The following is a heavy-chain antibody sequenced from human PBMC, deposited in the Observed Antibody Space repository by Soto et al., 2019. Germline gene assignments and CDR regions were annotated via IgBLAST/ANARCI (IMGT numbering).Heavy chain of an antibody. CDR1: GFSFTHYW. Sequence: PGESLKISCQGSGFSFTHYWIGWVRQVPGKGLEWMGVIYPSDSATRYNPSFQGQVAMSADPSISTAYLQWSSLKASDTAIYFCARGSLKGGTPSAELEPWGQGPQVTVSS. V-gene: IGHV5-51*01. D-gene: IGHD2-2*01. CDR2: IYPSDSAT. CDR3: ARGSLKGGTPSAELEP. J-gene: IGHJ5*02.